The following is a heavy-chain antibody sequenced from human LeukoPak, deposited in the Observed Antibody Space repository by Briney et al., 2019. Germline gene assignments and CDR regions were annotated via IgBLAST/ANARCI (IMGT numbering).Heavy chain of an antibody. CDR1: GYTFSDHY. V-gene: IGHV3-72*01. J-gene: IGHJ4*02. CDR2: TRNKANNYAT. Sequence: GGSLRLSCAVSGYTFSDHYIDWVRQAPGEGLEWVGHTRNKANNYATEYAASVKGRFTISRDDSRNSLYLQMNSLRAEDTAVYYCARDYDFWSGYPPGGLYYFDYWGQGTLVTVSS. CDR3: ARDYDFWSGYPPGGLYYFDY. D-gene: IGHD3-3*01.